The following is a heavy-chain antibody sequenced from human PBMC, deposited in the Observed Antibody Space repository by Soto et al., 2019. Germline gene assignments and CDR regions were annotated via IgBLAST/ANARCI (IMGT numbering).Heavy chain of an antibody. D-gene: IGHD6-19*01. Sequence: QLQLQESGPGLVKPSETLSLTCTVSGGSISSSSYYWGWIRQPPGKGLEWIGSIYYSGSTYYNPSLKSRVTISVDTSKNQFSLKLSSVTAADTAVYYCARQKGIAVAGHASEFDYWGQGTLVTVSS. V-gene: IGHV4-39*01. CDR1: GGSISSSSYY. CDR2: IYYSGST. J-gene: IGHJ4*02. CDR3: ARQKGIAVAGHASEFDY.